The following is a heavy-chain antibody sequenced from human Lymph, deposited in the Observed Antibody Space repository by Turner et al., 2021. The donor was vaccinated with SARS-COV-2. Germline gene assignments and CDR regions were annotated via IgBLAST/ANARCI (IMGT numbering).Heavy chain of an antibody. D-gene: IGHD3-22*01. Sequence: EVQLLESGGGLVQPGGSLRLSCAASGFTFSSYAMSWVRQAPGKGLEWVSAIRGSGGDTYYADSVKGRFTISRDNSKNTLYLKMNSLRAEDTAVYYCAKGVRGAMIVVVIPYFDYWGQGTLVTVSS. CDR3: AKGVRGAMIVVVIPYFDY. J-gene: IGHJ4*02. V-gene: IGHV3-23*01. CDR1: GFTFSSYA. CDR2: IRGSGGDT.